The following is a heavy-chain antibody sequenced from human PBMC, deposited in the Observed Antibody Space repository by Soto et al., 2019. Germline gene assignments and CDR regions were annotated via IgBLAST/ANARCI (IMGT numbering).Heavy chain of an antibody. CDR1: GFTVSSNY. D-gene: IGHD3-3*01. Sequence: GGSLRLSCAASGFTVSSNYMSWVRQAPGKGLEWVSVIYSGGSTYYADSVKGRFTISRDNSKNTLYLQMNSLRAEDMAVYYCARAEYYDFWGYGMDVWGQGTTVTVSS. CDR2: IYSGGST. J-gene: IGHJ6*02. V-gene: IGHV3-53*01. CDR3: ARAEYYDFWGYGMDV.